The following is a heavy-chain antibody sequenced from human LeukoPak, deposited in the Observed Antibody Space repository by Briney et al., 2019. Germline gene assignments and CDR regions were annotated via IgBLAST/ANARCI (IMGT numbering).Heavy chain of an antibody. V-gene: IGHV3-23*01. CDR1: GFTFSSYA. D-gene: IGHD1-14*01. CDR3: AKDREPRADY. Sequence: PGGSLRLSCAASGFTFSSYAMSWVRQAPGKGLEWVSAITGSGASKYYADSVKGRFTISRDNSKNTLDLQMNSLRAEDTAVYYCAKDREPRADYWGQGTLVTVSS. CDR2: ITGSGASK. J-gene: IGHJ4*02.